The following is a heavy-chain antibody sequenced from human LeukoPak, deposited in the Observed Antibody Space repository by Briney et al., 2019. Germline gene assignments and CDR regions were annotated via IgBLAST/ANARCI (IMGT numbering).Heavy chain of an antibody. D-gene: IGHD3-3*01. Sequence: GGSLRLSYAASGFTFSDYYMSWIRQAPGKGLEWVSYISSSGSTIYYADSVKGRFTISRDNAKNSLYLQMNSLRAEDTAVYYCARDPEYYDFWSGYPVYFDYWGQGTLVTVSS. V-gene: IGHV3-11*04. J-gene: IGHJ4*02. CDR2: ISSSGSTI. CDR3: ARDPEYYDFWSGYPVYFDY. CDR1: GFTFSDYY.